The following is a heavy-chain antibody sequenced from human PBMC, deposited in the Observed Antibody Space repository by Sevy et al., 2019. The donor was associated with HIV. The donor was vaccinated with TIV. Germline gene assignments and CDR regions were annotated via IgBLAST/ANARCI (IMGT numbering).Heavy chain of an antibody. J-gene: IGHJ4*02. CDR1: GFTFSSSW. CDR2: IKEDGSGK. D-gene: IGHD4-4*01. Sequence: GGSLRLSCEASGFTFSSSWMSWVRQAPGKGLEWVANIKEDGSGKFYVDSVKGRFTISRDNTKNSLYLQMNSLRAEDTAVYYCARVGGSYSNYPFDDWGQGTLVTVSS. CDR3: ARVGGSYSNYPFDD. V-gene: IGHV3-7*01.